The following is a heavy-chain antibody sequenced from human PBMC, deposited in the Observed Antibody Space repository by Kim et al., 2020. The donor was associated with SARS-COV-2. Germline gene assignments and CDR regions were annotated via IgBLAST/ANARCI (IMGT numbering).Heavy chain of an antibody. V-gene: IGHV1-3*01. CDR3: ARDSVAYYGSGSYYNDFDY. D-gene: IGHD3-10*01. CDR1: GYTFTSYA. Sequence: ALVKVSCKASGYTFTSYAMHWVRQAPGQRLEWMGWINAGNGNTKYSQKFQGRVTITRDTSASTAYMELSSLRSEDTAVYYCARDSVAYYGSGSYYNDFDYWGQGTLVTVSS. CDR2: INAGNGNT. J-gene: IGHJ4*02.